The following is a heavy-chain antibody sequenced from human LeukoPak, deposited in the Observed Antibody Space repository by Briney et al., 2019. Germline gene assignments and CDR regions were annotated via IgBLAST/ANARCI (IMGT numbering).Heavy chain of an antibody. Sequence: PGGSLRLSCAASGFTFSSYSMNWVRQAPGKGLQWVAVISAGDNTTYYADSVKGRFTISRDNSKNTLYLEMTSLRAEDTAVYYCAKRPPAPWGQGTLVTVSS. CDR1: GFTFSSYS. CDR2: ISAGDNTT. CDR3: AKRPPAP. V-gene: IGHV3-23*01. J-gene: IGHJ4*02.